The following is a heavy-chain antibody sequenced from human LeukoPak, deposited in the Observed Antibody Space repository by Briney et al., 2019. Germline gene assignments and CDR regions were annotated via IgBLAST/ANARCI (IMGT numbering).Heavy chain of an antibody. D-gene: IGHD3-9*01. CDR2: ISTYNGKS. CDR3: ARYFDILTGYDY. V-gene: IGHV1-18*01. J-gene: IGHJ4*02. Sequence: ASVTVSFKGSGYTFIIYSISWVRQAPGQGMEWMGWISTYNGKSNYAQKFQGRVTMTTDTSTSTAYMELKSLRSDDTAVYYCARYFDILTGYDYWGQGTLVTVSS. CDR1: GYTFIIYS.